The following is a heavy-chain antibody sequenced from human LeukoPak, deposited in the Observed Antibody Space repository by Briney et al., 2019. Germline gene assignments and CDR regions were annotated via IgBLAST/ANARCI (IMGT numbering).Heavy chain of an antibody. J-gene: IGHJ4*02. CDR2: ISSSGSTI. CDR3: ARGLNYYDSSGYLN. D-gene: IGHD3-22*01. Sequence: GGSLRPSCAASGFTFSSYEMNWVRQAPGKGLEWVSYISSSGSTIYYADSVKGRFTISRDNAKNSLYLQMNSLRAEDTAVYYCARGLNYYDSSGYLNWGQGTLVTVSS. CDR1: GFTFSSYE. V-gene: IGHV3-48*03.